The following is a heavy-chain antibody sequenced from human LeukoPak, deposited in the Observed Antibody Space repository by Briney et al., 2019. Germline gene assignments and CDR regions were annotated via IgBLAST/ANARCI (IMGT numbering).Heavy chain of an antibody. D-gene: IGHD6-13*01. CDR1: GGSISSSSYY. Sequence: SETLSLTCTVSGGSISSSSYYWGWIRQPPGKGLEWIGSIYYSGSTYYNPSLKSRVTISVDTSKNQFSLKLSSVTAADTAVYYCARQGSSSWLKPNWFDPWGQGTLVTVSS. CDR3: ARQGSSSWLKPNWFDP. V-gene: IGHV4-39*01. CDR2: IYYSGST. J-gene: IGHJ5*02.